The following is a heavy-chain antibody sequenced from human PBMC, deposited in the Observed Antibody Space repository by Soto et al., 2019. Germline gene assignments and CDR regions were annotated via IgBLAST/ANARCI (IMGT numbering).Heavy chain of an antibody. CDR2: IYYSGST. J-gene: IGHJ4*02. CDR1: GGSISSSSYY. D-gene: IGHD6-13*01. V-gene: IGHV4-39*01. Sequence: PSETLSLTCTVSGGSISSSSYYWGWIRQPPGKGLEWIGSIYYSGSTYYNPSLKSRVTISVDTSKNQFSLKLSSVTAADTAVYYCARHHSRSPSFFDYWGQGTLVTVSS. CDR3: ARHHSRSPSFFDY.